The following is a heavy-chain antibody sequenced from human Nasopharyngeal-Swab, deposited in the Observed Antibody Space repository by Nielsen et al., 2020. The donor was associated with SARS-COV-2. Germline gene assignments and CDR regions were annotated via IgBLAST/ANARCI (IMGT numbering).Heavy chain of an antibody. CDR3: VGSSWYGDYYYYYGMDV. CDR1: GGSISSSSYY. Sequence: SETLSLTCTVSGGSISSSSYYWGSIRKPPGKVLEWSGSIYYSGSTYYNPSLKSRVTISVDTSKTQFSLKLSSVTAADTAVYYCVGSSWYGDYYYYYGMDVWGQGTTVTVSS. V-gene: IGHV4-39*07. D-gene: IGHD6-13*01. J-gene: IGHJ6*02. CDR2: IYYSGST.